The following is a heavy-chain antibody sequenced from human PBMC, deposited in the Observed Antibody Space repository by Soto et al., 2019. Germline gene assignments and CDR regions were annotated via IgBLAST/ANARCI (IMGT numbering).Heavy chain of an antibody. D-gene: IGHD3-10*01. V-gene: IGHV4-4*02. J-gene: IGHJ6*02. CDR1: GCSITSSNS. Sequence: PSETLCLTCAVSGCSITSSNSCGLGRLPPGKGLEWMGEVYHSGNTSYNPSLKSRVTISVDKSKNQFSLKLSSVTAADTGVYYCARVMRLLLFGELFYYYGMDVWGQGTTVT. CDR3: ARVMRLLLFGELFYYYGMDV. CDR2: VYHSGNT.